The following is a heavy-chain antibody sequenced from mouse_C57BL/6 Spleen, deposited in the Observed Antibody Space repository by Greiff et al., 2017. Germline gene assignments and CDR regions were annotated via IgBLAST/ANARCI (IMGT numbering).Heavy chain of an antibody. CDR1: GFSLTSYG. V-gene: IGHV2-2*01. Sequence: VQLQQSGPGLVQPSQSLSITCTVSGFSLTSYGVHWVRQSPGKGLEWLGVIWSGGSTDYNAAFISRLSISKDNSKSQVFFKMNSLQADDTALYYCARRDGYYAMDYWGQGTSVTVSS. D-gene: IGHD2-3*01. CDR2: IWSGGST. J-gene: IGHJ4*01. CDR3: ARRDGYYAMDY.